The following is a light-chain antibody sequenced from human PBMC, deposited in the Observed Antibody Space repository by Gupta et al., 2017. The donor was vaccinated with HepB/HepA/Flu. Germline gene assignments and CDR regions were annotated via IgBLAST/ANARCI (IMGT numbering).Light chain of an antibody. V-gene: IGKV3-20*01. CDR3: HHECYSSWT. CDR2: GAS. Sequence: EIVLTQSPGTLSLSPGERATLSCKTSQSVGSSLLSWYQHKAGQIPRLIIHGASSSATGVPDKFNGHGCWTDFNLTISRRAPEKFAVFYFHHECYSSWTFGQGTXVEIK. J-gene: IGKJ1*01. CDR1: QSVGSSL.